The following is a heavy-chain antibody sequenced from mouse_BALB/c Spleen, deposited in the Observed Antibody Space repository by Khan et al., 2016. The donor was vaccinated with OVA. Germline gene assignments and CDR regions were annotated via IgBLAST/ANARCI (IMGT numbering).Heavy chain of an antibody. Sequence: QVRLQQSGPELVRPGVSVKISCKGSGYTFTDYSMHWVKQSHAKSLEWIGLISTYSGNTNYRQKFKGKATMTVDKSSSTAYMELVRLTSEDSAMXYCTRPAYDGYYDYWGQGTTLTVSS. D-gene: IGHD2-3*01. CDR3: TRPAYDGYYDY. V-gene: IGHV1S137*01. J-gene: IGHJ2*01. CDR1: GYTFTDYS. CDR2: ISTYSGNT.